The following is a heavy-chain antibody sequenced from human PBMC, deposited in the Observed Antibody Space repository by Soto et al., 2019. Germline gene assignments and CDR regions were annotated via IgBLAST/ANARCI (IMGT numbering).Heavy chain of an antibody. CDR2: INAGNSDT. D-gene: IGHD3-22*01. CDR1: GYTFTSYA. CDR3: ARDFSMVVVVPGY. Sequence: ASVKVSCKASGYTFTSYAMHWVRQAPGQRLEWMGWINAGNSDTEYSQKFQGRVTITSDTSASTAYMELSSLRSEDTAVYYCARDFSMVVVVPGYWGQGTLVTVSS. V-gene: IGHV1-3*01. J-gene: IGHJ4*02.